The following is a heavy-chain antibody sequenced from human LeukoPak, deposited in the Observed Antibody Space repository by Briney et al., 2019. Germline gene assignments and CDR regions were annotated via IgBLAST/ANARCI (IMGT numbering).Heavy chain of an antibody. J-gene: IGHJ6*02. CDR3: ARAASSYGDYRYYGVDV. CDR2: IWYDGSNK. CDR1: GFTFSSYG. D-gene: IGHD4-17*01. Sequence: GRSLRLSCAASGFTFSSYGMHWVRQAPGKGLEWVAVIWYDGSNKYYADSVKGRFTISRDNSKNTLYLQMNSLRAEDTAVYYCARAASSYGDYRYYGVDVWGQGTTVTVSS. V-gene: IGHV3-33*01.